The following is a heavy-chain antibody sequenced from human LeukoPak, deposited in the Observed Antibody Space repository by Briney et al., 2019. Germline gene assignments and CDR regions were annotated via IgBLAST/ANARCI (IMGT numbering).Heavy chain of an antibody. D-gene: IGHD4-23*01. CDR1: GYTFTSYD. CDR2: MNPNTGNT. V-gene: IGHV1-8*01. CDR3: ARGATVAHGGAFDI. Sequence: ASVKVSFKASGYTFTSYDIYWVRQATGQGLEWMGWMNPNTGNTRHAQKFQDRVTITRNTSISTAYTELSRLRSADTAVYYCARGATVAHGGAFDIWGQGKMVTVSS. J-gene: IGHJ3*02.